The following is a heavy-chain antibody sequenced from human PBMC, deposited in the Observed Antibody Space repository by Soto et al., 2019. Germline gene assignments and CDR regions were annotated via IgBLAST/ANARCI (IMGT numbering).Heavy chain of an antibody. CDR1: GASISSGDCY. CDR3: AGYCSSSICPEDYYFALEV. Sequence: TLSLTSTVYGASISSGDCYRSWIRQPPEKGLEWIGYIYYSGSAYYNPSRKSRVTISVDTSKKQVSLKLSSVSAADTARYFCAGYCSSSICPEDYYFALEVWGQGTTVTVYS. V-gene: IGHV4-30-4*02. CDR2: IYYSGSA. D-gene: IGHD2-2*01. J-gene: IGHJ6*02.